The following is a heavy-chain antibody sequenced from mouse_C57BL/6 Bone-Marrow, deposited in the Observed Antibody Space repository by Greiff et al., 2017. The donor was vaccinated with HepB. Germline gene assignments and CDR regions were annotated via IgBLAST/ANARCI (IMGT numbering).Heavy chain of an antibody. CDR1: GYTFTSYW. Sequence: VQLQQPGAELVKPGASVKLSCKASGYTFTSYWMQWVKQRPGQGLEWIGEIDPSDSYTNYNQKFKGKATLTVDTSSSTAYMQLSSLTSEDSAVYYCARSHYGKDAMDYWGQGTSVTVSS. D-gene: IGHD1-1*01. CDR2: IDPSDSYT. V-gene: IGHV1-50*01. J-gene: IGHJ4*01. CDR3: ARSHYGKDAMDY.